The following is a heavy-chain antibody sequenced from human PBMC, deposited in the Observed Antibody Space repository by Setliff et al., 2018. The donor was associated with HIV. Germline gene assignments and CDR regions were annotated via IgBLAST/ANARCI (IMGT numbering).Heavy chain of an antibody. CDR3: AYSAVGVRPHYFDS. D-gene: IGHD3-9*01. V-gene: IGHV3-23*01. J-gene: IGHJ4*02. CDR1: GFTFSSNA. CDR2: MTNDGYH. Sequence: GGSLRLSCAASGFTFSSNAMSWVRQAPGKGLEWVSGMTNDGYHILRRVREGPVHHLQRQFQGHAVSTNEQSESRDTALYYCAYSAVGVRPHYFDSWGQGTMVTSPQ.